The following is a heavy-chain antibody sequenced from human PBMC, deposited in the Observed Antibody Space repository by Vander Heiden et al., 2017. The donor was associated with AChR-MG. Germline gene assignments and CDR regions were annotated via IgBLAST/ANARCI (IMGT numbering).Heavy chain of an antibody. Sequence: QVPLVPSGAEVQKPGASLKVSCTTSGFTFTTYHSHWVRQAPGQGLEWVGTINPSLDSTHDAQKFQGRVRMTRDTSTKTVYMDMTSLRPEDTAVYFCARELNGSFYFDGGGQGSLVTGSS. CDR3: ARELNGSFYFDG. D-gene: IGHD1-26*01. V-gene: IGHV1-46*03. CDR2: INPSLDST. J-gene: IGHJ4*02. CDR1: GFTFTTYH.